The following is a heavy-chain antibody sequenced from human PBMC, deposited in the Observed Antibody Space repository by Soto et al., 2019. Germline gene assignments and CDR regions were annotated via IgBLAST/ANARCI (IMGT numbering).Heavy chain of an antibody. Sequence: QVQLVESGGGVVQPGRSLRLSCAASGFTFSSYAMHWVRQAPGKGLEWVAVISYDGSNKYYADSVKGRFTISRDNSKNTLYLQMNNLRLEDTAVYYCARGQAGRYYHDSSGDTHWGQGTLVTASS. J-gene: IGHJ4*02. CDR1: GFTFSSYA. D-gene: IGHD3-22*01. CDR2: ISYDGSNK. V-gene: IGHV3-30-3*01. CDR3: ARGQAGRYYHDSSGDTH.